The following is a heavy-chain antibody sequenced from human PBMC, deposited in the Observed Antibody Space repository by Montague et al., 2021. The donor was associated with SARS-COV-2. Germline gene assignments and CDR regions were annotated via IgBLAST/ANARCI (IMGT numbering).Heavy chain of an antibody. CDR2: INHRRST. J-gene: IGHJ4*02. V-gene: IGHV4-34*01. CDR1: GGSFTFYY. CDR3: ARGQEVYAIKGDLNY. Sequence: SETLSLTCAVDGGSFTFYYWSWIRQPPGKGLEWIGEINHRRSTNNNPSLKTRVTISIDTSKNQFSLKLSSVTAADTALYYCARGQEVYAIKGDLNYWGQGTLVTVSS. D-gene: IGHD2-8*01.